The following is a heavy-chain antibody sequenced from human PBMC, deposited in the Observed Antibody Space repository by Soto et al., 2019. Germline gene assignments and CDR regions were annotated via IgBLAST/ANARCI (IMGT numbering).Heavy chain of an antibody. CDR2: IYYSGST. Sequence: PSETLCLPCAVYGGSISSSSYYWGWIRQPPGKGLEWIGSIYYSGSTYYNPSLKSRVTISVDTSKNQFSLKLSSVTAADTAVYYCATGIAAADYYDSSGYYSEDYWRQGTLHTVFS. V-gene: IGHV4-39*01. CDR1: GGSISSSSYY. D-gene: IGHD3-22*01. J-gene: IGHJ4*02. CDR3: ATGIAAADYYDSSGYYSEDY.